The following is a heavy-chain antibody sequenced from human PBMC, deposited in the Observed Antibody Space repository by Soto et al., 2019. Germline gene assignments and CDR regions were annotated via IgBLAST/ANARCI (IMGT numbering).Heavy chain of an antibody. D-gene: IGHD6-25*01. Sequence: SVKVSCKASGVTFSRQDMRWVRQAPGKGLEWMGGIIPIFGTPQYAEKFQDRVTITADESTSTAYMELSSLTSADTAVYYCATTEGRDGYSFDYWGQGTLVTVSS. J-gene: IGHJ4*02. V-gene: IGHV1-69*13. CDR1: GVTFSRQD. CDR3: ATTEGRDGYSFDY. CDR2: IIPIFGTP.